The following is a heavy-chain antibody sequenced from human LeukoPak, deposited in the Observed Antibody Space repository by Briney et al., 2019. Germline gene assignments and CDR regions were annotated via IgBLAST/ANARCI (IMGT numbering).Heavy chain of an antibody. CDR2: IGTAGDP. CDR1: GFTFSSHD. CDR3: AKDPGFNYGSGSYYYFDY. D-gene: IGHD3-10*01. Sequence: GGSLRLSCAASGFTFSSHDMHWVRQTTGKGLEWVSGIGTAGDPYYLDSVKGRFTISRDNSKNTLYLQMNSLRAEDTAVYYCAKDPGFNYGSGSYYYFDYWGQGTLVTVSS. J-gene: IGHJ4*02. V-gene: IGHV3-13*05.